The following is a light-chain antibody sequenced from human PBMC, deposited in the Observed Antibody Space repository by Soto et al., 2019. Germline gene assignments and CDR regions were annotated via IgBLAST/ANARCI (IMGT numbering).Light chain of an antibody. CDR1: QNINRY. V-gene: IGKV1-8*01. Sequence: AVRMTQSPSSLSASAGDEVTITCRASQNINRYLAWYQQKTGEAPKVLLYEASTLLRGVPSRFSGSGSGTEFTHAITDLQSVDFATYFCQHYVDSPWTFGPGTRVEV. CDR2: EAS. CDR3: QHYVDSPWT. J-gene: IGKJ1*01.